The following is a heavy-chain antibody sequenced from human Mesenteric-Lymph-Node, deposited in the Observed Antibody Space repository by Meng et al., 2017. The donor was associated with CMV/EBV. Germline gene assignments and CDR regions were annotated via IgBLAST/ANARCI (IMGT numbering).Heavy chain of an antibody. CDR3: ARVRRSHYYGSGSYSDY. Sequence: GGSFSGYYWSWIRPPPGKGLEWIGAINHSGSTNYHPSLKSRVTISVDTSKNQFSLKLSSVTAADTAVYYCARVRRSHYYGSGSYSDYWGQGTLVTVSS. CDR1: GGSFSGYY. J-gene: IGHJ4*02. V-gene: IGHV4-34*01. D-gene: IGHD3-10*01. CDR2: INHSGST.